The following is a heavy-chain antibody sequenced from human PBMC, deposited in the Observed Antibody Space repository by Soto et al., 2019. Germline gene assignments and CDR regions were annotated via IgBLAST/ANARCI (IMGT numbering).Heavy chain of an antibody. CDR1: GFTLTDYA. CDR2: INSSGSTT. V-gene: IGHV3-23*01. D-gene: IGHD1-20*01. J-gene: IGHJ4*02. CDR3: ASSLTGTTQAFDY. Sequence: GGSLRLSCAASGFTLTDYAMSWVRQAPGKGLERVSGINSSGSTTYYADSVRGRFTISRDNAKNSLYLQMNSLRAEDTAVYYCASSLTGTTQAFDYWAREPWSPSPQ.